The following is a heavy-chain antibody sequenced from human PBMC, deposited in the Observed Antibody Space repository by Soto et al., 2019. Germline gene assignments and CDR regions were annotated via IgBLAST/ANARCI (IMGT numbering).Heavy chain of an antibody. Sequence: GGSLRLSCAASGFTFSSYGMLWVRQAPGKGLEWVAVISYDGNNKYYADSVKGRFTISRDNSKNTLYLQMNSLRAEDTAVYYCAKGDRIAAAGHFDYWGQGT. CDR1: GFTFSSYG. V-gene: IGHV3-30*18. J-gene: IGHJ4*02. CDR3: AKGDRIAAAGHFDY. D-gene: IGHD6-13*01. CDR2: ISYDGNNK.